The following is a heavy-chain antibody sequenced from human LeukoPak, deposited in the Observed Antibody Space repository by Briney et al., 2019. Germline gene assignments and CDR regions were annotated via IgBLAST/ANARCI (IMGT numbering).Heavy chain of an antibody. Sequence: PSETLSLTCNVSGGSINNYYWSWLRQPPGKGLEWIGYIYFTGGTNYNPSLKSRVTMSIDTSKNQFSLKLNSVTAADTAFYYWARGGGLFDYWGQGSLVTVSS. CDR2: IYFTGGT. V-gene: IGHV4-59*01. CDR1: GGSINNYY. CDR3: ARGGGLFDY. J-gene: IGHJ4*02. D-gene: IGHD3-10*01.